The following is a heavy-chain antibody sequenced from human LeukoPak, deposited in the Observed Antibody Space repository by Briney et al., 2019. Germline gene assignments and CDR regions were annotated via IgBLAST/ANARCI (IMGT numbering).Heavy chain of an antibody. CDR2: IRSKASNYAT. Sequence: GGSIRLSCAASGFSFSNSAMYWVRQAPGKGLEWVGRIRSKASNYATAYDASVKGRFTISRDDSKNTAYLQMNSLTTEDTAIYFCARHTTSGQYSGGAFDIWGQGTLVTVSS. D-gene: IGHD3-22*01. J-gene: IGHJ3*02. CDR3: ARHTTSGQYSGGAFDI. CDR1: GFSFSNSA. V-gene: IGHV3-73*01.